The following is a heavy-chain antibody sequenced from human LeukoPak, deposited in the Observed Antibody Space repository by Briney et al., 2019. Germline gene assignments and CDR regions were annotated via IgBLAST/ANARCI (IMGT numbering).Heavy chain of an antibody. CDR2: IKKDGSEK. CDR3: ACGSGWLIDY. D-gene: IGHD6-19*01. CDR1: GFTFSTYN. J-gene: IGHJ4*02. Sequence: GGSLRLSCAASGFTFSTYNMSWVRQAPGKGLEWVADIKKDGSEKNYADSVGGRFTISRDNAKNSLYLQMNCLRAEDTAVYYFACGSGWLIDYWGQGTLVTVSS. V-gene: IGHV3-7*01.